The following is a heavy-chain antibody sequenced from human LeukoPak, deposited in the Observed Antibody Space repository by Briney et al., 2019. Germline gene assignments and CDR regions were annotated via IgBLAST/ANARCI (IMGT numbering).Heavy chain of an antibody. CDR3: ARVYYYDSSGYSFDY. D-gene: IGHD3-22*01. CDR2: IYYSGST. Sequence: SETLSLTCTVSGSSISSYYWSWIRQPPGQGLEWIGYIYYSGSTNYNPSLKSRVTISVDTSKNQFSLKLSSVTAADTAVYYCARVYYYDSSGYSFDYWGQGTLVTVSS. CDR1: GSSISSYY. J-gene: IGHJ4*02. V-gene: IGHV4-59*01.